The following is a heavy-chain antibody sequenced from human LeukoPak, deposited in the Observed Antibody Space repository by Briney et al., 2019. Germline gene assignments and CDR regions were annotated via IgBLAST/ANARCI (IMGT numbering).Heavy chain of an antibody. Sequence: SETLSLTRTVSGGSISSYYWSWIRQPAGKGLEWIGYIYHSGSTYYNPSLKSRVTISVDRSKNQFSLKLSSVTAADTAVYYCATAAYGSGTYYFDYWGQGTLVTVSS. D-gene: IGHD3-10*01. CDR2: IYHSGST. CDR1: GGSISSYY. J-gene: IGHJ4*02. CDR3: ATAAYGSGTYYFDY. V-gene: IGHV4-59*06.